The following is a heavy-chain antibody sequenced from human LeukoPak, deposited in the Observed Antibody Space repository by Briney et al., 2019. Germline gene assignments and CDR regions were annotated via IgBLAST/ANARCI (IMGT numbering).Heavy chain of an antibody. CDR3: ANLNY. CDR1: GFTFSSYG. J-gene: IGHJ4*02. V-gene: IGHV3-30*18. CDR2: ISYDGSNK. Sequence: GRSLRLSCAASGFTFSSYGMHWVRRAPGKGLEWVAVISYDGSNKYYADSVKGRFTISRDNSKNTLYLQMNSLRAEDTAVYYCANLNYWGQGTLVTVSS.